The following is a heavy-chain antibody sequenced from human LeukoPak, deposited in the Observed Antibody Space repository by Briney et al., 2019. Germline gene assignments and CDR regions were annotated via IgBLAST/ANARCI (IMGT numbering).Heavy chain of an antibody. D-gene: IGHD4-17*01. Sequence: ASVKVSCKASGYTFTSYDINWVRQATGQGLEWMGWMNPNSGNTGYAQKFQGRVTMTRNTSISTAYMELSSLRSEDTAVYYCARGGPVTHYYYYYGMDVWGQGTTVTVS. CDR3: ARGGPVTHYYYYYGMDV. V-gene: IGHV1-8*02. CDR2: MNPNSGNT. J-gene: IGHJ6*02. CDR1: GYTFTSYD.